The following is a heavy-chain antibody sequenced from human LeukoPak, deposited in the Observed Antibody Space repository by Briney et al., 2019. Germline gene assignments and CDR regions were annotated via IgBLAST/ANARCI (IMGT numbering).Heavy chain of an antibody. V-gene: IGHV3-21*01. CDR3: ASGHNDYVWGSISPTNYFDN. CDR2: ISSSSDYI. Sequence: GGSLRLSCAASGFTFSSYTMDWVRQAPVKGLEWVSSISSSSDYIFYADSVKGRFTISRDNAQNSLYLQMNSLRVEDAAVYYCASGHNDYVWGSISPTNYFDNWGQGTLVTVSS. D-gene: IGHD3-16*01. CDR1: GFTFSSYT. J-gene: IGHJ4*02.